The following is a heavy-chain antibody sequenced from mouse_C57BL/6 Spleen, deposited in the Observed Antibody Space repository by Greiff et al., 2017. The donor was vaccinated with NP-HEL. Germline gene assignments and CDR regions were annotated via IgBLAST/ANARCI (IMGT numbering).Heavy chain of an antibody. D-gene: IGHD2-10*01. J-gene: IGHJ2*01. V-gene: IGHV1-39*01. CDR2: INPNYGTT. CDR1: GYSFTDYN. Sequence: EVHLVESGPELVKPGASVKISCKASGYSFTDYNMNWVKQSNGKSLEWIGVINPNYGTTSYNQKFKGKATLTVDQSSSTAYMQLNSLTSEDSAVYNSARAYYGIYEHFDSWGQGTTLAVSS. CDR3: ARAYYGIYEHFDS.